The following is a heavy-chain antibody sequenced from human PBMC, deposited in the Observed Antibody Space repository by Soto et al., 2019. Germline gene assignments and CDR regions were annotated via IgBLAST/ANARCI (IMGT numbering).Heavy chain of an antibody. D-gene: IGHD4-4*01. CDR3: ARGHRLTTVTSYYYYMDV. CDR1: GFTVSSNY. Sequence: EVQLVESGGGLVQPGGSLRLSCAASGFTVSSNYMSWVRQAPGKGLEWVSVIYSGGSTYYADSVKGRFTISRHNSKNTLYLQMNSLRAEDTAVYYCARGHRLTTVTSYYYYMDVWGKGSTVTVSS. J-gene: IGHJ6*03. CDR2: IYSGGST. V-gene: IGHV3-53*04.